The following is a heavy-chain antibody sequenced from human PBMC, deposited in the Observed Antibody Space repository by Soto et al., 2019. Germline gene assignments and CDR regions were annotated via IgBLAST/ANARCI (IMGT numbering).Heavy chain of an antibody. CDR2: ITWNSGKI. D-gene: IGHD1-20*01. CDR1: GCTLDNYT. CDR3: VNSKENFAYNDFRPYHY. J-gene: IGHJ4*02. V-gene: IGHV3-9*01. Sequence: VGALRLSCTSSGCTLDNYTMESDRQAQEKGPEWVSGITWNSGKINYADSVKGRFSISRDNAKNALYLQMDSLRTEDTALYYCVNSKENFAYNDFRPYHYWGQGTQVTVSS.